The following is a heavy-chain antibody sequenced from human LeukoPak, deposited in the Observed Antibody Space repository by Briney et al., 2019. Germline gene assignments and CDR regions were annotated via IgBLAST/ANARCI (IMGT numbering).Heavy chain of an antibody. CDR3: VSFYETY. Sequence: GGSLRLSCAASGFTFSSYGMHWVRQAPGKGLEWVAVISYDGSNKYYADSVKGRFTISKDNAKNTVYLQMNNLRTEDTAVYYCVSFYETYWGRGTLVTVSS. D-gene: IGHD2-2*01. V-gene: IGHV3-30*03. CDR2: ISYDGSNK. CDR1: GFTFSSYG. J-gene: IGHJ4*02.